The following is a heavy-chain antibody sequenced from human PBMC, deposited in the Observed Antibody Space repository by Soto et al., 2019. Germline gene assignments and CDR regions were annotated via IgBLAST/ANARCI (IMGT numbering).Heavy chain of an antibody. CDR2: ILPIFGTA. CDR3: ARSRARDIAVAGPVYFDY. CDR1: GGTFSSYA. Sequence: QVQLVQSGAEVKKPGSSVKVSCKASGGTFSSYAISWVRQAPGQGLEWMGGILPIFGTANYAQKFQGRVTITANESTSTAYMERSSLRSEDTAVYSFARSRARDIAVAGPVYFDYWGQGTLVTVSS. V-gene: IGHV1-69*01. D-gene: IGHD6-19*01. J-gene: IGHJ4*02.